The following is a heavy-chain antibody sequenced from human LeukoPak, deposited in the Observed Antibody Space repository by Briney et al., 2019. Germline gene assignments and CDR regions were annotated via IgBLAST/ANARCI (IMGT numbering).Heavy chain of an antibody. CDR2: INPSGGST. V-gene: IGHV1-46*01. J-gene: IGHJ5*02. D-gene: IGHD5-24*01. CDR3: ARDGRRDGYNSNWFDP. CDR1: GYTFTSYY. Sequence: ASVKVSCTASGYTFTSYYMHWVRQAPGQGLEWMGIINPSGGSTSYAQKFQGRVTMTRDMSTSTAYMELSSLRSEDTAVYYCARDGRRDGYNSNWFDPWGQGTLVTVSS.